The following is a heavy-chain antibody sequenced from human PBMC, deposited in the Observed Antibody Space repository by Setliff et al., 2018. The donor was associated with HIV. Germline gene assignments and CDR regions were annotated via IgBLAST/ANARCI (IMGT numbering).Heavy chain of an antibody. V-gene: IGHV3-7*05. D-gene: IGHD5-12*01. CDR1: GFTFSSYW. CDR3: AKDPRAAVATICDY. J-gene: IGHJ4*02. CDR2: IKQDGSEK. Sequence: GSLRLSCAASGFTFSSYWMSWVRQAPGKGLEWVANIKQDGSEKYYVDSVKGRFTISRDNAKNSLYLQMNSLSAEDTAVYYCAKDPRAAVATICDYWGQGTLVTVSS.